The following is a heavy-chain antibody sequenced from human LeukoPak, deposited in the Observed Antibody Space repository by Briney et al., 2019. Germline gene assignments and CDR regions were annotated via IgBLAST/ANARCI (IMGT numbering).Heavy chain of an antibody. CDR1: GYTFTGYY. CDR2: INPNSGGT. D-gene: IGHD5-18*01. V-gene: IGHV1-2*02. J-gene: IGHJ4*02. CDR3: ARSTITGIQLRLPSYYFDY. Sequence: ASVKVSCKASGYTFTGYYMHWVRQAPGQGLEWMGWINPNSGGTNYAQKFQGRVTMTRDTSISTAYMELSRLRSDDTAVYYCARSTITGIQLRLPSYYFDYWGQGTLVTVSS.